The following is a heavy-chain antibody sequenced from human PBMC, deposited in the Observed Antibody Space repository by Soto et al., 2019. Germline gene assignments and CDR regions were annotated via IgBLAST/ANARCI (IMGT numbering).Heavy chain of an antibody. J-gene: IGHJ3*02. CDR1: GFTFSSYG. CDR2: IWYDGSNK. V-gene: IGHV3-33*01. Sequence: QVQLVESGGGVVQPGRSLRLSCAASGFTFSSYGMHWVRQAPGKGLEWVAVIWYDGSNKYYADSVKGRFTISRDNPKNTLYLQKNSLRAEDTAVYYCARHSPFSEAFDIRGQGTMVTVSS. D-gene: IGHD5-18*01. CDR3: ARHSPFSEAFDI.